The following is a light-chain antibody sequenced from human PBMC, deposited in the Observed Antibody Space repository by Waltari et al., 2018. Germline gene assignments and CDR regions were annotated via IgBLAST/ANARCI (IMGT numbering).Light chain of an antibody. J-gene: IGLJ3*02. Sequence: QLVLTQSPSASASLGASVKLTCTLSSGHSSNVIAWLQQQPEKGPRYLMKVNSDGRHNKGDVIPVRFSGSSAGAERYLTISSLQSEDEADYYCQTGGHGTGVFGGGTKLTVL. V-gene: IGLV4-69*01. CDR3: QTGGHGTGV. CDR1: SGHSSNV. CDR2: VNSDGRH.